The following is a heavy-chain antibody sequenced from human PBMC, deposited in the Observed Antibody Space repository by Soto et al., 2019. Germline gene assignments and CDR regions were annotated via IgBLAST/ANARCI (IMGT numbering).Heavy chain of an antibody. CDR1: GGSITTNW. J-gene: IGHJ4*02. Sequence: QVHLQESGPGLVKPSGTLSLTCAVSGGSITTNWWSWVRQPPGKGLEWIGEIYHSGTSNYSPSLRGRVTIPVDKSTNQFSPNLNSVTAADSAIYYCARHIAVPRTRGFDYWGQGNLVTVSS. D-gene: IGHD6-19*01. CDR3: ARHIAVPRTRGFDY. CDR2: IYHSGTS. V-gene: IGHV4-4*02.